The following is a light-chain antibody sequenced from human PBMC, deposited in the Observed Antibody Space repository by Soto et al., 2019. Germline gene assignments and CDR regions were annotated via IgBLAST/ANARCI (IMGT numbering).Light chain of an antibody. J-gene: IGKJ5*01. V-gene: IGKV3-11*01. CDR3: QQRSNWLT. CDR2: ESS. CDR1: QNVANY. Sequence: EIVLTQSPATLSLSPGERATLSCRASQNVANYLDWYQQKPGLAPRLLIYESSNRATGIAARFSGSGSGTDFTLTISSLEPEDFAVYYCQQRSNWLTFGQGTRLEI.